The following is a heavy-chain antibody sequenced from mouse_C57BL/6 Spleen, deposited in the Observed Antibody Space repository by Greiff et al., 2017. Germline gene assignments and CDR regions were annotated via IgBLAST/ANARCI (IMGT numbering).Heavy chain of an antibody. V-gene: IGHV1-7*01. CDR3: ARSEGSFFAY. Sequence: VKLVESGAELAKPGASVKLSCKASGYTFTSYWLHWVKQRPGQGLEWIGYMNPSSGYTKYNQKFKDKATVTADKSSSTAYMQLSSLTYEDSAVYYCARSEGSFFAYWGQGTLVTVSA. J-gene: IGHJ3*01. CDR2: MNPSSGYT. CDR1: GYTFTSYW.